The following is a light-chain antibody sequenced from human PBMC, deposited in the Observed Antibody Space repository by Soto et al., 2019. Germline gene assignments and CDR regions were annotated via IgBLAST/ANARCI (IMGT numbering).Light chain of an antibody. V-gene: IGKV1-33*01. J-gene: IGKJ5*01. CDR3: QQFQTFPYT. Sequence: DIQMTQSPSSLSASVGDRVTITCQASDAITKYLNWYQQKPGKAPTLLIYDTSDLETGVPSRFSGSGSGTAFTFTISSLQPEDFGTYYCQQFQTFPYTFGQGTRLDIK. CDR2: DTS. CDR1: DAITKY.